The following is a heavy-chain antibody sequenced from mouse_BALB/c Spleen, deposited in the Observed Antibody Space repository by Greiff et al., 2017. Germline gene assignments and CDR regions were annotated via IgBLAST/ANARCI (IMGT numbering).Heavy chain of an antibody. CDR2: INPSTGYT. V-gene: IGHV1-7*01. CDR3: AGGGGGAY. J-gene: IGHJ3*01. Sequence: VQLQESGADLAKPGASVKMSCKASGYTFTSYWMHWVKQRPGQGLEWIGYINPSTGYTEYNQKFKDKATLTADKSSSTAYMQLSSLTSEDAAVYYCAGGGGGAYWGQGTLVTVSA. CDR1: GYTFTSYW.